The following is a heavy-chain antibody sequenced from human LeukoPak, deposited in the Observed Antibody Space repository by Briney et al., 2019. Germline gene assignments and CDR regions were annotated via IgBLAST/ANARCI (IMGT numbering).Heavy chain of an antibody. CDR1: GYTFTSYG. J-gene: IGHJ3*02. CDR3: ARDHYYGSAADAFDI. Sequence: ASVKVSCKASGYTFTSYGISWVRQAPGQGLEWMGWISAYNGNTNYAQKLQGRVTTTTDTSTSTAYMELRSLRSDDTAVYYCARDHYYGSAADAFDIWGQGTMVTVSS. V-gene: IGHV1-18*01. D-gene: IGHD3-10*01. CDR2: ISAYNGNT.